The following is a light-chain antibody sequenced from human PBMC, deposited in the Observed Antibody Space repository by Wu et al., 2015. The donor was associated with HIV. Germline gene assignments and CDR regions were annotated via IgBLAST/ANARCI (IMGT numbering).Light chain of an antibody. Sequence: EIVMTQSPATLSVSPGERATLSCRASQTVSSSLAWYQQKPGQAPRLLIYSASRLQSGVPSRFSGRGSGTDFTLIISSLQPEDSASYYCQQVDSYPYIFGLGDQTGDQT. CDR3: QQVDSYPYI. J-gene: IGKJ2*01. CDR2: SAS. CDR1: QTVSSS. V-gene: IGKV3-15*01.